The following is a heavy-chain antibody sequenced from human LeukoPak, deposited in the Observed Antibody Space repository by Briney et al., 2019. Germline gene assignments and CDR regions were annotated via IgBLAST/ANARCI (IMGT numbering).Heavy chain of an antibody. CDR2: ISGSGGST. V-gene: IGHV3-23*01. J-gene: IGHJ6*02. D-gene: IGHD5-12*01. Sequence: GGSLRLSCAASGFTFSSYAMSWVRQAPGKGLEWVSAISGSGGSTYYADSVKGRFTISRDNSMNTLYLQMNSLRAEDTAVYYCAKDSYSGYDYDYYYGMDVWGQGTTVTVSS. CDR3: AKDSYSGYDYDYYYGMDV. CDR1: GFTFSSYA.